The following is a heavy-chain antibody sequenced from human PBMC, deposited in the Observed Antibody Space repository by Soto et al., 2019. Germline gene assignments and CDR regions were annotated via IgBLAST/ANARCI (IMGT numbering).Heavy chain of an antibody. CDR1: GDSISSTHW. CDR3: ATLPPRIVVTVLPIPT. CDR2: VYHSGST. V-gene: IGHV4-4*02. J-gene: IGHJ5*02. D-gene: IGHD2-21*01. Sequence: QVYLQQSGPGLVKPSGTLSLTCAVSGDSISSTHWWTWVRQTPGKGLEWIGEVYHSGSTSYNPSLKTRVTISVDNSNNQFSLKLTSVTAADTAVYYCATLPPRIVVTVLPIPTWGQGTLVSVSS.